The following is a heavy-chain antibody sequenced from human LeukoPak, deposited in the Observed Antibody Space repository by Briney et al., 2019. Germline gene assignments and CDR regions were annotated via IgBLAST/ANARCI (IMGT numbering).Heavy chain of an antibody. CDR2: INHSGST. Sequence: SETLSLTCAVYGGSFSGYYWSWIRQPPGKGLEWIGEINHSGSTNYNPSLKSRVTISVDTSKNQFSLKLSSVTAADTAVYYCAHIYCGSTSCYSFDYWGQGTLVTVSS. CDR3: AHIYCGSTSCYSFDY. V-gene: IGHV4-34*01. CDR1: GGSFSGYY. D-gene: IGHD2-2*02. J-gene: IGHJ4*02.